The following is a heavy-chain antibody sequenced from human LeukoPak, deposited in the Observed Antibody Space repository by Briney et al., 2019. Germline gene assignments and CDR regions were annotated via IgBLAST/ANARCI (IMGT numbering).Heavy chain of an antibody. D-gene: IGHD4-17*01. Sequence: QPGGSLRLSCAASGFTFSSYAMSWVRQAPGKGLEWVSAISGSGGSTYYADSVKGRFTISRDNFKNTLYLQMNSLRAEDTAVYYCARLAKMTTVLYGTFDYWGQGTLVTVSS. J-gene: IGHJ4*02. CDR1: GFTFSSYA. CDR2: ISGSGGST. CDR3: ARLAKMTTVLYGTFDY. V-gene: IGHV3-23*01.